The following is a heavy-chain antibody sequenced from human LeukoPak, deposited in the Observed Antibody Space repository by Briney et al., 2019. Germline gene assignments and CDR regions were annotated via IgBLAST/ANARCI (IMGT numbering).Heavy chain of an antibody. J-gene: IGHJ6*02. CDR3: ARRWGAQVVRMDV. CDR2: INHSGST. Sequence: SETLSLTCAVYGGSFSGYYWSWIRQPPGKGLEWIGEINHSGSTNYNPSLKSRVTISVDTSKNQFSLSLSSVTAADTAVYYCARRWGAQVVRMDVWGQGTTVTVSS. D-gene: IGHD6-13*01. V-gene: IGHV4-34*01. CDR1: GGSFSGYY.